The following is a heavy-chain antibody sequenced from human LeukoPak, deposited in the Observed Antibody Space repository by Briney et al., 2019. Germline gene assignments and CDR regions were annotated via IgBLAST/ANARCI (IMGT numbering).Heavy chain of an antibody. D-gene: IGHD4-17*01. J-gene: IGHJ4*02. CDR1: GYSISSCYY. CDR3: ARHYGGYDY. CDR2: IYHSGST. V-gene: IGHV4-38-2*02. Sequence: SSETLSLTCTVSGYSISSCYYWGWIRQPPGKGLEWIGSIYHSGSTYYNPSLKSRVTISVDTSKNQFSLKLSSVTAADTAVYYCARHYGGYDYWGQGTLVTVSS.